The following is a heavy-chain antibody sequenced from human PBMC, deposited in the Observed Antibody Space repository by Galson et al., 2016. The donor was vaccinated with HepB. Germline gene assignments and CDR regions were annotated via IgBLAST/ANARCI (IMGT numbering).Heavy chain of an antibody. CDR3: VRANNQDFDS. V-gene: IGHV1-46*01. CDR2: ISPSGDST. D-gene: IGHD1/OR15-1a*01. CDR1: ENSITNYY. J-gene: IGHJ4*02. Sequence: SVKVSCKASENSITNYYMHWVRQAPGQGLEWMAIISPSGDSTTVAQKFQGRLILTRDTSTSTVYTELRSLSSDDTAVYFCVRANNQDFDSWGQGTLLTVSS.